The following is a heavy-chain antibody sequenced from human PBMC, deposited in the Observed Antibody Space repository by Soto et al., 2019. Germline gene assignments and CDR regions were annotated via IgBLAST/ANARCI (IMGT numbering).Heavy chain of an antibody. J-gene: IGHJ4*02. CDR1: GFTFSAYD. V-gene: IGHV3-30*03. D-gene: IGHD6-6*01. Sequence: QVQLVESGGGVVQPGTSLRLSCATSGFSFTASGFTFSAYDMHWVRQAPGKGLEWVAAISYDGSDRYYADSVRGRFTISRDNSAHTVYLQMNSLRADDTAVYYCARDSEYRDPNLLTYFDHWGPGTLVTVSS. CDR2: ISYDGSDR. CDR3: ARDSEYRDPNLLTYFDH.